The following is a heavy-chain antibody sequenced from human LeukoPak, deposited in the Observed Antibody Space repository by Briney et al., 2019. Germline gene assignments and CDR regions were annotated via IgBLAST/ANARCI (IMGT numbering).Heavy chain of an antibody. J-gene: IGHJ6*03. Sequence: SQTLSLTCTVSGDSISSGSYYWSWIRQPAGKGLEWIGRIYASGSTNYNPSLKSRVTISVDTSKNQFSLRLSSVTAADTAVYYCARAGVAYCGGDCRYYYYMDVWGKGTTVTISS. CDR1: GDSISSGSYY. CDR2: IYASGST. CDR3: ARAGVAYCGGDCRYYYYMDV. D-gene: IGHD2-21*02. V-gene: IGHV4-61*02.